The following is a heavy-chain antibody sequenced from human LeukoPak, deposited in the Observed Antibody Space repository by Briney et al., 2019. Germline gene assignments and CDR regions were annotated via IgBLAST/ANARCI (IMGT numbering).Heavy chain of an antibody. CDR1: GGSISSYY. V-gene: IGHV4-59*01. J-gene: IGHJ4*02. CDR2: IYYSGST. CDR3: ARERARYGDFAY. D-gene: IGHD4-17*01. Sequence: SETLSLTCTVSGGSISSYYWSWIRQPPGKGLEWIGYIYYSGSTNYNPSLESRVTISADTSKNQFSLKLSSVTAADTAVYYCARERARYGDFAYWGQGTLVTVSS.